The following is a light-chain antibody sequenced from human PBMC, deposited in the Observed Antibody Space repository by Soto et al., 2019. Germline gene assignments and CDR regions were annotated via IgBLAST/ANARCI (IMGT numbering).Light chain of an antibody. Sequence: DIQMTQSPATLSASVGERVTISCRASQSVSSCLAWYQQKPGQAPKLLIYRASTLGSGIPSRFSGSGSGTEFTLTISSLQSDDFAPYYCQQHNSSPPYTLGQGTKLEIK. J-gene: IGKJ2*01. CDR2: RAS. V-gene: IGKV1-5*03. CDR3: QQHNSSPPYT. CDR1: QSVSSC.